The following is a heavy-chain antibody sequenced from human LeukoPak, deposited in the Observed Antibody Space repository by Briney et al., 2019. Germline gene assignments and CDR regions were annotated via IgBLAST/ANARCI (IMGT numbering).Heavy chain of an antibody. D-gene: IGHD2-2*02. V-gene: IGHV3-23*01. CDR1: GFTFASYA. J-gene: IGHJ4*02. Sequence: GGSLRLSCAASGFTFASYAMSWVRQAPGKGLEWVSAISSSGSSTYYADSVKGRFTISRDNSKNKLYLQMNSLRAEDTAVYYCAKDIVVVPAAIRAVATIRDYWGQGTLVTVSS. CDR3: AKDIVVVPAAIRAVATIRDY. CDR2: ISSSGSST.